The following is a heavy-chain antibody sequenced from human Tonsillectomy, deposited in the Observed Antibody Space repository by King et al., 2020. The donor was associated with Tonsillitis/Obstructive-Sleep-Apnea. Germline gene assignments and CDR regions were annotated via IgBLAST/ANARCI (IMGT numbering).Heavy chain of an antibody. D-gene: IGHD3-22*01. CDR3: ARDSRSHYYDTSSYYTFEY. CDR1: GYTFTTYG. J-gene: IGHJ4*02. Sequence: QLVQSGAEVKKPGASVKVSCKASGYTFTTYGISWVRQAPGQGLEWMGWISAYNGDTNYAQKLQDRVTMTTDTSTSTAYMEVRSLRSDDTAVYYCARDSRSHYYDTSSYYTFEYWGQGTLVTVSS. CDR2: ISAYNGDT. V-gene: IGHV1-18*01.